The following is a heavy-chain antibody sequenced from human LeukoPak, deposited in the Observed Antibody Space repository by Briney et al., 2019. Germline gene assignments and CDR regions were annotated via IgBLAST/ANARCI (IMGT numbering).Heavy chain of an antibody. Sequence: PGGSLRLSCAASGFTFNSYAMSWVRQAPGKGLEWVSVISGSGGSTYYADSVKGRFTISRDNSKNTLYLQMNSLRAEDTAVYYCAKDLRDVLGVPLETPFVWGQGTTVIVSS. CDR2: ISGSGGST. CDR1: GFTFNSYA. CDR3: AKDLRDVLGVPLETPFV. V-gene: IGHV3-23*01. J-gene: IGHJ6*02. D-gene: IGHD3-16*01.